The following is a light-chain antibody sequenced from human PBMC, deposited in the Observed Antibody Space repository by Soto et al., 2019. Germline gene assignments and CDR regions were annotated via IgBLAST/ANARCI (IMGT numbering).Light chain of an antibody. CDR1: SSDVGGYNY. CDR3: SSYTSSSTQV. Sequence: SGSPGQSITISCTGTSSDVGGYNYVSWYQQHPGKAPKLMIYEVSYRPSGVSNRFSGSKSGNTASLTISGLQAEDEADYYCSSYTSSSTQVFGTGTKVTVL. V-gene: IGLV2-14*01. CDR2: EVS. J-gene: IGLJ1*01.